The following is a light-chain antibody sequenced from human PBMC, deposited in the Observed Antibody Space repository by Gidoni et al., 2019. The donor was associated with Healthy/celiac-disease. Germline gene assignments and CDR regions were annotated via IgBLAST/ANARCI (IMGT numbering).Light chain of an antibody. V-gene: IGKV1-9*01. CDR1: QGISSY. Sequence: IELTQSPSSLSLSVGDRVTITGRASQGISSYLAWYQQKPGKAPKLLIYAASTLQSGVPSRFSGSGSGTDFTLTISSLQPEDVATYYCQQHNSYPRTFGEGTKVEIK. CDR3: QQHNSYPRT. J-gene: IGKJ4*02. CDR2: AAS.